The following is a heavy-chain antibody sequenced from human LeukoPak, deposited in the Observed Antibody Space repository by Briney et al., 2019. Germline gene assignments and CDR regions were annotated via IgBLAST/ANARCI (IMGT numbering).Heavy chain of an antibody. J-gene: IGHJ5*02. CDR1: DDAITIGSHY. CDR2: VYDSGST. D-gene: IGHD3-10*01. Sequence: SETLSLTCTISDDAITIGSHYWSWIRQPAGKAMQWIGRVYDSGSTDYNVSLRSRVAISVDMSKKQFSLRLSSVTATDTAVYYCARESGELIGYPWIDPWGQGILVTVSS. V-gene: IGHV4-61*02. CDR3: ARESGELIGYPWIDP.